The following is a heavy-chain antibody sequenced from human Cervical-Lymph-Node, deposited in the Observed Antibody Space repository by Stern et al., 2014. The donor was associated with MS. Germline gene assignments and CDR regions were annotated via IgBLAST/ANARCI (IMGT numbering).Heavy chain of an antibody. V-gene: IGHV1-69*01. CDR2: IIPIIGTA. Sequence: VQLEESGAEVKKPGSSVKVSCKASGGTFSSYAISWVRQAPGQGLEWMGRIIPIIGTANSAQKFQGRVTITADESTSTAYMELSSLRSEDTAVYYCARGMVIVGDQGAFDIWGQGTMVTVSS. D-gene: IGHD3-22*01. J-gene: IGHJ3*02. CDR3: ARGMVIVGDQGAFDI. CDR1: GGTFSSYA.